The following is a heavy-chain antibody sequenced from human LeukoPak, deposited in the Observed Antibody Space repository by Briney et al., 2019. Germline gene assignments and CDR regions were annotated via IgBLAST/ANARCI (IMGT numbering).Heavy chain of an antibody. CDR1: EFTFSSYG. CDR2: IWYDGSNK. Sequence: GGSLRLSCAASEFTFSSYGMHWVRQAPGKGLEWVAVIWYDGSNKYYADSVKGRFTISRDNSKNTLYLQMNSLRAEDTAVYYCASIAVAGTFDYWGQGTLVTVSS. CDR3: ASIAVAGTFDY. D-gene: IGHD6-19*01. J-gene: IGHJ4*02. V-gene: IGHV3-33*01.